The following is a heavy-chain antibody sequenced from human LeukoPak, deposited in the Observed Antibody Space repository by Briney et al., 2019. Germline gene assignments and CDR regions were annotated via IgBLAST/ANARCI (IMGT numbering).Heavy chain of an antibody. V-gene: IGHV3-21*01. Sequence: GGSLRLSCAASGSTFSSYSMNWVRQAPGKGLEWVSSISSSSSYIYYADSVKGRFTISRDNAKNSLYLQMNSLRAEDTAVYYCARGTAAGGTGGDYWGQGTLVTVSS. CDR1: GSTFSSYS. CDR3: ARGTAAGGTGGDY. J-gene: IGHJ4*02. D-gene: IGHD1-14*01. CDR2: ISSSSSYI.